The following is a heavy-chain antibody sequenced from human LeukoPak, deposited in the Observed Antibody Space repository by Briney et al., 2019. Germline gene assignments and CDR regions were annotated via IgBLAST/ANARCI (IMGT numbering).Heavy chain of an antibody. CDR2: ITSYRNYQ. CDR3: ARDPYSGSYAVGYYYYYMDG. J-gene: IGHJ6*03. V-gene: IGHV3-21*01. Sequence: VGSLRLHCAAPGFTFSTYRLNRVRQAPGKSPEVVSSITSYRNYQLYADPVKGRFIIARDNAENSLYLEMHSLRAEDTAVYYCARDPYSGSYAVGYYYYYMDGWGKGTTVTVSS. CDR1: GFTFSTYR. D-gene: IGHD1-26*01.